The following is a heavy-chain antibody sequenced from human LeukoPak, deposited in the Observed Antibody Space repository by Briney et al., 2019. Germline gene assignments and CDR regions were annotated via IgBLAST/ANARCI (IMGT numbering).Heavy chain of an antibody. V-gene: IGHV3-7*05. CDR2: IKQDGSEE. J-gene: IGHJ6*02. CDR1: GFTFSRYW. Sequence: PGGSLRLSCAASGFTFSRYWMSWVRQAPGKGLEWVANIKQDGSEEVYVDSVRGRFTISRDNAKNSLFLQMNTLRAGDTAAYYCARDPYSSTWYYGMDVLGQGTTVTV. D-gene: IGHD6-6*01. CDR3: ARDPYSSTWYYGMDV.